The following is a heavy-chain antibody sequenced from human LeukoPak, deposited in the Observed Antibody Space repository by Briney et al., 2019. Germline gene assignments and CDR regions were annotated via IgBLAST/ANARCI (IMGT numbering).Heavy chain of an antibody. V-gene: IGHV3-33*06. CDR3: AKWTGYCSGGSCQTYYYYGMDV. CDR1: GFTFSSYG. D-gene: IGHD2-15*01. J-gene: IGHJ6*02. CDR2: IWYDGSNK. Sequence: GRSLRLSCAASGFTFSSYGMHWVRQAPGKGLEWVAVIWYDGSNKYYADSVKGRFTISRDNSKNTLYLQMNSLRAEDTAVYYCAKWTGYCSGGSCQTYYYYGMDVWGQGTTVTVSS.